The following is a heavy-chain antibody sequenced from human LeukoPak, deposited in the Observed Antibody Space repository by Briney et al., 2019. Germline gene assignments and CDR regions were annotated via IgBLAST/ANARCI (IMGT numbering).Heavy chain of an antibody. CDR3: ARHAVLLWFGESESGFDY. CDR2: IYYSGST. D-gene: IGHD3-10*01. J-gene: IGHJ4*02. Sequence: PSETLSLTCTVSGGSISSYYWSWIRQPPGKGLEWIGYIYYSGSTNYSPSLKSRVTISVDTSKNQFSLKLSSVTAADTAVYYCARHAVLLWFGESESGFDYWGQGTLVTVSS. CDR1: GGSISSYY. V-gene: IGHV4-59*08.